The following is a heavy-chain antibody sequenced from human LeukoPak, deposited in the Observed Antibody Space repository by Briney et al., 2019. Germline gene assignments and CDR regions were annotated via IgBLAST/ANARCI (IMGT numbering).Heavy chain of an antibody. CDR1: GFTFSSYS. V-gene: IGHV3-21*01. CDR2: ISSSSSYI. D-gene: IGHD1-26*01. J-gene: IGHJ6*03. CDR3: AREGPYSGRGNYYYYYMDV. Sequence: PGGSLRLSCAASGFTFSSYSMNWVRQAPGKGLEWVSSISSSSSYIYYADSVKGRFTISRDNAKNSLYLQMNSLRAEDTAVYYCAREGPYSGRGNYYYYYMDVWGKGTTVTVSS.